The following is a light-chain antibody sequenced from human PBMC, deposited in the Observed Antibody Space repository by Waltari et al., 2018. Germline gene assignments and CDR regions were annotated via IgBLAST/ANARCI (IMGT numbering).Light chain of an antibody. Sequence: EIQMTQSPSSLSASVGDRVTITCRASQSVSKYLNWYQQQPGKAPKLLIYTTSNLQSGVPSRFSGSGSGTDFTLTISSLQLEDLATYYCHQSYNTPLSFGEGTKVEIK. J-gene: IGKJ4*01. CDR1: QSVSKY. V-gene: IGKV1-39*01. CDR2: TTS. CDR3: HQSYNTPLS.